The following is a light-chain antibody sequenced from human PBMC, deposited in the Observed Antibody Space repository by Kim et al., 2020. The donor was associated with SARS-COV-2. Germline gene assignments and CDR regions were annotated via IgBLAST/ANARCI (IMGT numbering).Light chain of an antibody. CDR1: SSNIGNNY. V-gene: IGLV1-51*01. CDR2: DNN. CDR3: GTWGGSLSAVYE. J-gene: IGLJ1*01. Sequence: QSVLTQPPSVSAAPGQKVTISCSGSSSNIGNNYVSWYQQPPGTAPKLLIYDNNKRPSGIPDRFSGSKSGTSATLGITGLQTGDEADYYCGTWGGSLSAVYEFGTGTKVTVL.